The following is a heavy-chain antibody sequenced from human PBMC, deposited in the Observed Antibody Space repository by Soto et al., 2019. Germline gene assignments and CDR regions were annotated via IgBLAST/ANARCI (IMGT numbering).Heavy chain of an antibody. V-gene: IGHV3-30-3*01. CDR3: ARPCLYSSNPHYYYYGMDV. Sequence: QVQLVESGGGVVQPGRSLRLSCAASGFTFSSYPMDWVRQAPGKGLEWVAVISYDGTNEHNADSVKGRFTISRDNSKNPLYLQMNSPRAEDTAVYYGARPCLYSSNPHYYYYGMDVWGQGTTVTVSS. J-gene: IGHJ6*02. CDR2: ISYDGTNE. CDR1: GFTFSSYP. D-gene: IGHD6-13*01.